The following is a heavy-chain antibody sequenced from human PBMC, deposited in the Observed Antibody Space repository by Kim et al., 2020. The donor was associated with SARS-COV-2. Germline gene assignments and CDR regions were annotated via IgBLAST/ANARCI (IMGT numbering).Heavy chain of an antibody. D-gene: IGHD1-26*01. CDR1: GGSISSSSYY. CDR2: IYYSGST. Sequence: SETLSLTCTVSGGSISSSSYYWGWIRQPPGKGLEWIGSIYYSGSTYYNPSLKSRVTISVDTSKNQFSLKLSSVTAADTAVYYCARLWELLRSPMDVWGQGTTVTVSS. V-gene: IGHV4-39*01. J-gene: IGHJ6*02. CDR3: ARLWELLRSPMDV.